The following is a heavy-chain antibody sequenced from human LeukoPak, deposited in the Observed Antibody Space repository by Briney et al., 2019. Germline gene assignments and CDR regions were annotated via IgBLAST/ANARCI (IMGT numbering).Heavy chain of an antibody. J-gene: IGHJ4*02. CDR2: ISYDGSNK. V-gene: IGHV3-30*18. D-gene: IGHD4-17*01. CDR1: GFTFSSYG. CDR3: AKDSYFDYGDYGHFDFDY. Sequence: GGSLRLSCAASGFTFSSYGMHWVRQAPGKGLEWVAVISYDGSNKYYADSVKGRFTIPRDDSKNTLYLQMNSLRAEDTAVYYCAKDSYFDYGDYGHFDFDYWGQGTLVTASS.